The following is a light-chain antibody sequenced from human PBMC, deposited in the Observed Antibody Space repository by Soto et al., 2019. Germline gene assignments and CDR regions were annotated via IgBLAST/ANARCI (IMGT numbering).Light chain of an antibody. CDR2: AAS. Sequence: AIRMTQSPSSLSASTGDRVTLTCRASQGISSYLAWYQQKPGKAPKLLIYAASTLQSGVPSRFSGSGSGTDFTLTISCLQSEDFATYYCQQYYSYPQTFGQGTKLEIK. V-gene: IGKV1-8*01. CDR3: QQYYSYPQT. CDR1: QGISSY. J-gene: IGKJ1*01.